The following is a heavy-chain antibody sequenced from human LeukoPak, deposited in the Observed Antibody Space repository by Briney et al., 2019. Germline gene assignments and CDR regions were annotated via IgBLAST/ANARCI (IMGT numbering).Heavy chain of an antibody. CDR3: ARHGGNDGSPLDY. J-gene: IGHJ4*02. Sequence: GESLKISCKGSGYSFSRYWIGWVRQMPGKGLDWMGIIYPGDSDTRYSPSFQGQVTISADKSISTAYLHWSSLKASDTAMYYCARHGGNDGSPLDYWGQGTLVTASA. CDR2: IYPGDSDT. D-gene: IGHD1-1*01. CDR1: GYSFSRYW. V-gene: IGHV5-51*01.